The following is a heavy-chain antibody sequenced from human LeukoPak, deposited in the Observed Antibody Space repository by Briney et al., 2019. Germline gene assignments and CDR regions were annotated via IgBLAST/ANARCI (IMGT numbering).Heavy chain of an antibody. CDR2: IIPILGIA. CDR3: ARDPPHYYGMDV. V-gene: IGHV1-69*04. CDR1: GGTFSSYA. J-gene: IGHJ6*02. Sequence: SVTVSFKASGGTFSSYAISWVRQAPGQGLEWMGRIIPILGIANYAQKFQGRVTITADKSTGTAYMELSSLRSEDTAVYYCARDPPHYYGMDVWGQGTTVTVSS.